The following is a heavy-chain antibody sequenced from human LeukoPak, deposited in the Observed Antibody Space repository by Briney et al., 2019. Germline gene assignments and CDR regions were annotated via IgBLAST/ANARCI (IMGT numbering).Heavy chain of an antibody. J-gene: IGHJ5*02. CDR2: IYYSGST. Sequence: KPAQTLSLTCTVSGGSITSGGYYWSGIRQYPGKGLEWIGYIYYSGSTSYNPSLKSRVTISLDTSGNQFSLKLSSVTAADTAVYYCARETDYYDSGGYYLQWFDPWGQGTLVTVSS. D-gene: IGHD3-22*01. CDR1: GGSITSGGYY. V-gene: IGHV4-31*03. CDR3: ARETDYYDSGGYYLQWFDP.